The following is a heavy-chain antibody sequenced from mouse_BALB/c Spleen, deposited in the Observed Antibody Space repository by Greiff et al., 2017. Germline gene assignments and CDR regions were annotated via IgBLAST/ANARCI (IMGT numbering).Heavy chain of an antibody. J-gene: IGHJ1*01. CDR2: IDPANGNT. CDR3: ARTAPYYYGEGYWYFDV. V-gene: IGHV14-3*02. D-gene: IGHD1-1*01. Sequence: EVQLQQSGAELVKPGASVKLSCTASGFNIKDTYMHWVKQRPEQGLEWIGRIDPANGNTKYDPKFQGKATITADTSSNTAYLQLSSLTSEDTAVYYCARTAPYYYGEGYWYFDVWGAGTTVTVSS. CDR1: GFNIKDTY.